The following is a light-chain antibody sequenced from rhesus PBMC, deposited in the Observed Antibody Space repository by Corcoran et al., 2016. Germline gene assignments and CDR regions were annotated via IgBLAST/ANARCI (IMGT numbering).Light chain of an antibody. Sequence: EIVLTQSPATLSLSPGERATLSCRASQSVSRSLAWYQQKPGQTPRLLMYDPSTRATGIPDRFSGSGSGTDFTLTISRLEPEDFGVYYCQQSTNWPWTFGQGTKVEIK. V-gene: IGKV3-42*02. CDR2: DPS. CDR3: QQSTNWPWT. J-gene: IGKJ1*01. CDR1: QSVSRS.